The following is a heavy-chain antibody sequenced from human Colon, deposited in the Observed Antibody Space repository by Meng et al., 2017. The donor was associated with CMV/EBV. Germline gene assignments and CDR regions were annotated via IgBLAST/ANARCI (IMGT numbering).Heavy chain of an antibody. J-gene: IGHJ5*02. Sequence: SLSTSGVGVGWIRQPPGKALEWLALIYWDDDKRYSPSLKSRLTITKDTSKNQVVLTMTNMDPVDTATYYCAHELGYCSSTSCYSWFDPWGQGTLVTVSS. CDR1: SLSTSGVG. CDR3: AHELGYCSSTSCYSWFDP. CDR2: IYWDDDK. D-gene: IGHD2-2*01. V-gene: IGHV2-5*02.